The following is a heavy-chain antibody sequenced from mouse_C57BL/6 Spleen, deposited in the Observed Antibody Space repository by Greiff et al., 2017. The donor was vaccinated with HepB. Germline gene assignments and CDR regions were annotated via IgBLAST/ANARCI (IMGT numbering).Heavy chain of an antibody. J-gene: IGHJ1*03. CDR3: ARHGISFITTVAPRNFDV. V-gene: IGHV5-6*01. CDR2: ISSGGSYT. CDR1: GFTFSSYG. D-gene: IGHD1-1*01. Sequence: EVKLVESGGDLVKPGGSLKLSCAASGFTFSSYGMSWVRQTPDKRLEWVATISSGGSYTYYPDSVKGRFTISRDNAKNTLYLQMSSLKSEDTAMYYCARHGISFITTVAPRNFDVWGTGTTVTVSS.